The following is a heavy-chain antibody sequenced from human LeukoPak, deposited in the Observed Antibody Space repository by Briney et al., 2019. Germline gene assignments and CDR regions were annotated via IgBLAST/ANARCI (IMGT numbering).Heavy chain of an antibody. Sequence: ASVKVSCKASGYTSTSYGISWVRQAPGQGLEWMGWISAYNGNTNYAQKLQGRVTMTTDTSTSTAYTELRSLRSDDTAVYYCARDLQDIVVVVAATNWFDPWGQGTLVTVSS. CDR1: GYTSTSYG. V-gene: IGHV1-18*01. J-gene: IGHJ5*02. CDR2: ISAYNGNT. D-gene: IGHD2-15*01. CDR3: ARDLQDIVVVVAATNWFDP.